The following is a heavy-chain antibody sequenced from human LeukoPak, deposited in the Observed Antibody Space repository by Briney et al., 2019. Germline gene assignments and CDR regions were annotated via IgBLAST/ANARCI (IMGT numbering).Heavy chain of an antibody. CDR2: IRSTGDST. J-gene: IGHJ6*03. CDR3: GGSRRINASLYYYMDV. V-gene: IGHV3-23*01. D-gene: IGHD2-15*01. CDR1: GFTFSSYA. Sequence: GGSLRLSCAASGFTFSSYAITWVRQAPGKGLEWVSSIRSTGDSTFYADSVKGRFTISRDNPKNTVYLLMNSLRTEDTAVYYCGGSRRINASLYYYMDVWGKGTTVTVSS.